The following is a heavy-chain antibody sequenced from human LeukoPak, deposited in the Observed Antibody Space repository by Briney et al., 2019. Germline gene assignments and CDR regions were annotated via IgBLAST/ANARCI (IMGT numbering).Heavy chain of an antibody. D-gene: IGHD5-24*01. Sequence: PGGSLRLSCSASGFTFSSYAMHWVRQAPGKGLQYVSGISTNAGRTYYAESVKGRFTISRDNSKNTLYLQMNSLRAEDTAVYYCASFAYGGYNRVFDYWGQGTLVTVSS. J-gene: IGHJ4*02. CDR1: GFTFSSYA. CDR3: ASFAYGGYNRVFDY. V-gene: IGHV3-64*04. CDR2: ISTNAGRT.